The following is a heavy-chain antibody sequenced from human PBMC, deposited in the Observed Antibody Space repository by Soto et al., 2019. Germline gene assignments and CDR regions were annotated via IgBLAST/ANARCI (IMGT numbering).Heavy chain of an antibody. CDR1: GFSLSNARMG. D-gene: IGHD1-26*01. V-gene: IGHV2-26*01. CDR3: ARSHQLKYSLDH. Sequence: EXGPTLVNPTESLTLTGTVSGFSLSNARMGVSWIRQPPGKALEWLAHIFSNDEKSYSTSLKSRLTISKDTSKSQVVLTMTNMDPVDTATYYCARSHQLKYSLDHWGQGTLVTVSS. CDR2: IFSNDEK. J-gene: IGHJ1*01.